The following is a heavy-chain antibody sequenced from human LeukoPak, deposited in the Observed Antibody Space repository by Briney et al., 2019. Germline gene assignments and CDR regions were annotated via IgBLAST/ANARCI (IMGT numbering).Heavy chain of an antibody. D-gene: IGHD3-16*01. CDR3: AADLSNPRMGASYLDS. CDR2: IIVGSGAT. V-gene: IGHV1-58*01. CDR1: GFTSTNFA. Sequence: SVKVSCKASGFTSTNFAVQWVRQARGQRLEWIGWIIVGSGATKCAQDFQEKVTITRDLSTSTLYMELRSLTSEDTAMYYCAADLSNPRMGASYLDSWGQGTLVTVSS. J-gene: IGHJ4*02.